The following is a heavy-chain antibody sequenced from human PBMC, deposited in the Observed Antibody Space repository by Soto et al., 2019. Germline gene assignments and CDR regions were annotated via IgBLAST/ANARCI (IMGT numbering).Heavy chain of an antibody. V-gene: IGHV4-34*01. CDR3: ARGYDTALAPIF. CDR2: IKHLPPT. J-gene: IGHJ4*02. Sequence: TSETLSLTCAVYGGSFSSYHWSWIRQTPGKGLEWIGEIKHLPPTNYNPSLKSRVIISLDTPKNQFSLKLSSVTAADTAVYYCARGYDTALAPIFWGQGILVTVSS. CDR1: GGSFSSYH. D-gene: IGHD5-18*01.